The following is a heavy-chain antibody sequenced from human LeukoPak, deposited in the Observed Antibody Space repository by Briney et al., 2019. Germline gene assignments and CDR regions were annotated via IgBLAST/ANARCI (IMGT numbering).Heavy chain of an antibody. CDR1: GYTFTSYD. CDR2: MNPNSGNT. Sequence: ASVEVSCKASGYTFTSYDINWVRQATGQGLEWTGWMNPNSGNTGYAQKFQGRVTMTRNTSISTAYMELSSLRSEDTAVYYCARGLGHYYYDSSGYYSEEDYWGQGTLVTVSS. J-gene: IGHJ4*02. D-gene: IGHD3-22*01. V-gene: IGHV1-8*01. CDR3: ARGLGHYYYDSSGYYSEEDY.